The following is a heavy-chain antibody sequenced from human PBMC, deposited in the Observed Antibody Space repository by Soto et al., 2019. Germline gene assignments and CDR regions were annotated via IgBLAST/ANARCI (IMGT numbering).Heavy chain of an antibody. J-gene: IGHJ4*02. V-gene: IGHV3-53*01. D-gene: IGHD5-12*01. Sequence: EVQVVESGGGVIQPGGSLRLSCEVSGFSVTANYMSWVRQAPGKGLEWVSVIYSGGSTYYIDSVKGRFSISRDISKNTLYLQMNSRRAEDTAVYYCHGYGYWGQGTLVTVSS. CDR1: GFSVTANY. CDR3: HGYGY. CDR2: IYSGGST.